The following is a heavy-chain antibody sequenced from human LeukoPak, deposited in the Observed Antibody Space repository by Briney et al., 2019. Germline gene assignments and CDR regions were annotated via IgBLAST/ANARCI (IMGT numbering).Heavy chain of an antibody. CDR3: ATDSPETAAFDY. CDR1: GFSFSTYS. V-gene: IGHV3-48*04. CDR2: IVGSSRNI. Sequence: EGSLRLSCTASGFSFSTYSMNWVRQAPGKGLEWVSYIVGSSRNIYYADSVKGRFTISRDNAKNSLYLQMDSLRAEDTAVYHCATDSPETAAFDYWGQGTLVTVSS. J-gene: IGHJ4*02. D-gene: IGHD1-1*01.